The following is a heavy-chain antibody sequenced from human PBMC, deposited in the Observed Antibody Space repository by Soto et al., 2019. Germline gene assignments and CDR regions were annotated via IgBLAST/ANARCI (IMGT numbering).Heavy chain of an antibody. CDR2: IYYSGST. V-gene: IGHV4-31*02. D-gene: IGHD2-15*01. J-gene: IGHJ2*01. Sequence: GKGLEWIGYIYYSGSTYYNPSLKSRVTISVDTSKNQFSLKLSSVTAPDTAVYYCARVARGEEVDWYFDLWGRGTLVTVSS. CDR3: ARVARGEEVDWYFDL.